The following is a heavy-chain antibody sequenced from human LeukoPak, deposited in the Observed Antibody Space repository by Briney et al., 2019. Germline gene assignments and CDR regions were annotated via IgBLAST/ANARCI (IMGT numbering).Heavy chain of an antibody. Sequence: GGSLRLSCAASGFTFSSYSMNWDRQAPGKGLEWVSYISSSSSTIYYADSVKGRFTISRDNAKNSLYLQMNSLRAEDTAVYYCARDCSSTSCYALGDYWGQGTLVTVSS. D-gene: IGHD2-2*01. CDR1: GFTFSSYS. V-gene: IGHV3-48*01. CDR3: ARDCSSTSCYALGDY. J-gene: IGHJ4*02. CDR2: ISSSSSTI.